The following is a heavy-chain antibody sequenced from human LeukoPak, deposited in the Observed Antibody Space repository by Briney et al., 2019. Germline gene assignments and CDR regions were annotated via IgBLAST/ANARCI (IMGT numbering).Heavy chain of an antibody. D-gene: IGHD5-24*01. V-gene: IGHV3-23*01. J-gene: IGHJ3*01. CDR3: ARDIQLST. Sequence: GGSLRLSYAASGFTFSDSAMTWVRQAPGKGLEWVSLISFSGDSIYYADSVRGRFTISRDNSKDTLYLQMNSLRAEDTAIYYCARDIQLSTWGLGTMATVSS. CDR2: ISFSGDSI. CDR1: GFTFSDSA.